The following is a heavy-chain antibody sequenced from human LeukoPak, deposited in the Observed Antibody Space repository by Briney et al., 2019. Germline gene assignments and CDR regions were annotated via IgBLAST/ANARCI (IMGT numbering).Heavy chain of an antibody. CDR2: TSSSSSYI. CDR1: GFTFSSYS. Sequence: GGSLRLSCAASGFTFSSYSMNWVRQAPGKGLEWVSSTSSSSSYIYYADSVKGRFTISRDNAKNSLYLQMNSLRAEDTAVYYCAGGITMVRGVTAYTKYNWFDPWGQGTLVTVSS. D-gene: IGHD3-10*01. V-gene: IGHV3-21*01. J-gene: IGHJ5*02. CDR3: AGGITMVRGVTAYTKYNWFDP.